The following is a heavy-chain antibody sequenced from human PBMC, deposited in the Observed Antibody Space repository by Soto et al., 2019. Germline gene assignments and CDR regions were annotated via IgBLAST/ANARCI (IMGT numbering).Heavy chain of an antibody. V-gene: IGHV1-8*01. Sequence: ASVKVSCKASGYSFTNYDIHWVRQAAGLGLEWKGWMNPGNNQHVYTQKYRGRVTVSTDTSTSTAYMELRSLRSDDTAVYYCARDLLPMDVWGQGTTGTVSS. J-gene: IGHJ6*02. CDR1: GYSFTNYD. CDR3: ARDLLPMDV. CDR2: MNPGNNQH.